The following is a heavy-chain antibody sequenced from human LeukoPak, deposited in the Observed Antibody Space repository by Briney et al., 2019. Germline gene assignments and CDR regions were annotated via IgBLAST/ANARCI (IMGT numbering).Heavy chain of an antibody. V-gene: IGHV3-21*01. J-gene: IGHJ6*03. D-gene: IGHD2-2*02. CDR1: GFTFSSYS. CDR2: IITSSSYI. CDR3: AREAHIPNDYYYYYYMDV. Sequence: SGGFLRLSCAASGFTFSSYSMNWVRQAPGKGLEWVSSIITSSSYIYYADSVKGRFTISRDNAKNSLYLQMNSLRAEDTAVYYCAREAHIPNDYYYYYYMDVWDKGTTVTVSS.